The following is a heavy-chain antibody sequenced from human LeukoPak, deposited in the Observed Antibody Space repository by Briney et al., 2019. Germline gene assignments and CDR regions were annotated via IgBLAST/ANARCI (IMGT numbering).Heavy chain of an antibody. CDR2: IFYSGST. V-gene: IGHV4-39*01. Sequence: SETLSLTCTVSGGSISSSSYYWGWIRQPPGKGLEWIGTIFYSGSTYYNPSLKNRVTISVDTAKNQFSLNLSSVTAADTAVYYCARTRERSSFYFDYWGQGTLVTVSS. D-gene: IGHD1-1*01. CDR1: GGSISSSSYY. CDR3: ARTRERSSFYFDY. J-gene: IGHJ4*02.